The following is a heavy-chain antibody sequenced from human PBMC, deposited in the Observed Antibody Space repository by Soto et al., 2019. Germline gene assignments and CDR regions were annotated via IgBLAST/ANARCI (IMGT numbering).Heavy chain of an antibody. D-gene: IGHD3-3*01. J-gene: IGHJ3*02. CDR3: ARGDYYDLWSGYYVGALDI. CDR1: GGSFSGYY. Sequence: SETLSFTCAVYGGSFSGYYWSWIRQPPGEGLEWIGEINHSGSTNYNPSLKRRDTTSEDASKNQYALKLSSVAAADTAVYYCARGDYYDLWSGYYVGALDIWGQGTMVTVSS. CDR2: INHSGST. V-gene: IGHV4-34*01.